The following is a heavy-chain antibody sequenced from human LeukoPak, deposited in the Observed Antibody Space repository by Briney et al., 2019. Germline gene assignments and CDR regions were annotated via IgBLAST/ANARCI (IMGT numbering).Heavy chain of an antibody. Sequence: ASVKVSCKASGGTFSSYAISWVRQAPGQGLEWMGGIIPIFGTANYAQKFQGRVTITADESTSTAYMELSSLRSEDTAVYYCARTVSSLRTAFDIWGQGTMVTVFS. CDR3: ARTVSSLRTAFDI. V-gene: IGHV1-69*13. CDR1: GGTFSSYA. J-gene: IGHJ3*02. D-gene: IGHD6-6*01. CDR2: IIPIFGTA.